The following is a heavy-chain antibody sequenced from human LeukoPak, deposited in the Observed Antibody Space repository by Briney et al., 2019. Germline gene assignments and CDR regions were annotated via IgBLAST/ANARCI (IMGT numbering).Heavy chain of an antibody. CDR2: IYYSGST. CDR3: ASDKGYSNNCFDY. D-gene: IGHD6-13*01. J-gene: IGHJ4*01. CDR1: GGSISTTGYY. V-gene: IGHV4-39*01. Sequence: PSETLSLTCTVSGGSISTTGYYWAWIRQPPGKGLEWIASIYYSGSTYYNSSLKSRVTISVDTSRNQFSLKLSSVTAADTALYYCASDKGYSNNCFDYWGQGTLVTVSS.